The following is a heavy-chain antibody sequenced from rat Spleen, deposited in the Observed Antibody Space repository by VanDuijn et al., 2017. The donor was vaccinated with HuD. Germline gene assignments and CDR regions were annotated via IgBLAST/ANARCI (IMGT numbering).Heavy chain of an antibody. V-gene: IGHV5-29*01. Sequence: EVQLVESDGGLVQPGRSLKLSCAASGFTFSDYYMAWVRQAPTKGLEWVATISYDDSRTYYRDSVKGRFTISRDNAKSTLYLQMDSLRSEHTATYYCARQGYNSYFDYWGQGVMVTVSS. CDR3: ARQGYNSYFDY. CDR2: ISYDDSRT. J-gene: IGHJ2*01. CDR1: GFTFSDYY. D-gene: IGHD1-4*01.